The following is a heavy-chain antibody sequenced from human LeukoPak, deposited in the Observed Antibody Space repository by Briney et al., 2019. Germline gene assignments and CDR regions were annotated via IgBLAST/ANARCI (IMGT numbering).Heavy chain of an antibody. D-gene: IGHD6-13*01. CDR3: ARVMYSSSWSFDY. CDR2: ISYDGSNK. Sequence: SGGSLRLSCAASGFPFSTHILNWVRQAPGKGLEWVAVISYDGSNKYYADSVKGRFTISRDNSKNTLYLQMNSLRAEDTAVYYCARVMYSSSWSFDYWGQGTLVTVSS. J-gene: IGHJ4*02. CDR1: GFPFSTHI. V-gene: IGHV3-30*03.